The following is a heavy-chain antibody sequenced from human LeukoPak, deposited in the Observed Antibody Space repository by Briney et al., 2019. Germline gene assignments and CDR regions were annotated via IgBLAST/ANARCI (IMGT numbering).Heavy chain of an antibody. CDR3: ASAIVWGVPNYFDY. D-gene: IGHD3-10*01. V-gene: IGHV3-48*02. J-gene: IGHJ4*02. Sequence: PGGSLRLSCAASGFTFSSYGMGWVRQAPGKGLEWVSYITSSSSTIYYADSVKGRFTISRDNAKNSLYLQMNSLRDEDTAVYYCASAIVWGVPNYFDYWGQGTLVTVSS. CDR1: GFTFSSYG. CDR2: ITSSSSTI.